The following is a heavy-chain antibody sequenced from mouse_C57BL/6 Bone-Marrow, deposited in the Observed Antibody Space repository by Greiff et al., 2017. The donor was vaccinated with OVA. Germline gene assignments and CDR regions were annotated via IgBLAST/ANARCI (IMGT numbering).Heavy chain of an antibody. D-gene: IGHD2-1*01. CDR3: ARWKGYGNLDY. CDR1: GYSFTGYY. Sequence: VQLQQSGPELVKPGASVKISCKASGYSFTGYYMNWVKQSPEKSLEWIGEINPSTGGTTYNQKFKAKATLTVDKSSSTAYMQLKSLTSEDSAVYYCARWKGYGNLDYWGQGTTLTVSS. V-gene: IGHV1-42*01. CDR2: INPSTGGT. J-gene: IGHJ2*01.